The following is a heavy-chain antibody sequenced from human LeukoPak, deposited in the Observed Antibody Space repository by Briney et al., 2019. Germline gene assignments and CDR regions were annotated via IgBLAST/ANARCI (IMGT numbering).Heavy chain of an antibody. Sequence: PSETLSLTCTVSGGSISSGGYYWSWIRQHPGKGLEWIGYIYYSGSTYYNPFLKSRVTISVDTSKNQFSLKLSSVTAADTAVYYCARDSRSSSSFDYWGQGTLVTVSS. J-gene: IGHJ4*02. CDR3: ARDSRSSSSFDY. D-gene: IGHD6-6*01. CDR2: IYYSGST. V-gene: IGHV4-31*03. CDR1: GGSISSGGYY.